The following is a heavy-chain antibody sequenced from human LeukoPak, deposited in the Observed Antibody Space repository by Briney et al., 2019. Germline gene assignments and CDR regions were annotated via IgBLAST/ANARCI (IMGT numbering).Heavy chain of an antibody. CDR3: ARAHLPPWFDL. J-gene: IGHJ2*01. CDR2: IYTSGST. Sequence: SETLSLTCTVSGGSISSGSYYWSWIRQPAGKGLEWIGRIYTSGSTNYNPSLKSRVTISVDTSKNQFSLKLSSVTAADTAMYYCARAHLPPWFDLWGRGTLVTVSS. CDR1: GGSISSGSYY. V-gene: IGHV4-61*02.